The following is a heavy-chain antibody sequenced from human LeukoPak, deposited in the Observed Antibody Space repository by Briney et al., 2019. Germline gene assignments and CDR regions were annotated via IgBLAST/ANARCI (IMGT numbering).Heavy chain of an antibody. J-gene: IGHJ4*02. CDR1: GFTFSTHS. D-gene: IGHD1-26*01. Sequence: PGGSLRLSCAASGFTFSTHSMNWVRQAPGKGLEWVSVIYSGGITYYADSVKGRFTISRDNSKNTLYLQMNSLRVEDTAVYYCARSLYISGSYLKFDYWGRGTLVTVSS. CDR3: ARSLYISGSYLKFDY. CDR2: IYSGGIT. V-gene: IGHV3-53*01.